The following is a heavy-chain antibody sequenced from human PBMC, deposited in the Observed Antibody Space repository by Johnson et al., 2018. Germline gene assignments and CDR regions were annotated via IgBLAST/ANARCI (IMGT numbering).Heavy chain of an antibody. Sequence: QAELVESGGGVVQPRRSLRLSCAASGFTFSSYGMHWVRQAPGKGLEWEAVIWYDGSNKYYADSVKGRFTISRDNSKNTLYLQMNSLGSEDTAVYYWARVPLGGAFDIWGQGTMVTVSS. CDR1: GFTFSSYG. CDR3: ARVPLGGAFDI. D-gene: IGHD3-16*01. V-gene: IGHV3-33*01. CDR2: IWYDGSNK. J-gene: IGHJ3*02.